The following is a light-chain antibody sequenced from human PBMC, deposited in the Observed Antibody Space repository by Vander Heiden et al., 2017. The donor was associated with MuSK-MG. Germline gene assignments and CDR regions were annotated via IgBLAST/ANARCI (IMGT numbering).Light chain of an antibody. V-gene: IGKV1-39*01. Sequence: DIQMTQSPSYLSASVGDRVTITCRASQTIARYLNWYQQKPGKAPNRLIYAASSLQSGVPSRFSGSGSGTDFSLSISRLQPEDFATYYCQHKDSTPSTFGQGTKLDIK. J-gene: IGKJ2*01. CDR2: AAS. CDR3: QHKDSTPST. CDR1: QTIARY.